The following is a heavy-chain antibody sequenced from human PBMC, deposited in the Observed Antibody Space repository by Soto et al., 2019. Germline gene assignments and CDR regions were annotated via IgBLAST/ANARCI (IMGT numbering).Heavy chain of an antibody. Sequence: EVQLVESGGILVQPGGSLRLSCAASGFTFNTYWMHWVRQAPGKGLVWVSRINSDGTKTTYADSVKGRFTISRDNAKNTVYLQMNRLRAEDTAVYYCATVATNSYNWLDPWGQGTLVTVSS. V-gene: IGHV3-74*01. CDR1: GFTFNTYW. CDR2: INSDGTKT. J-gene: IGHJ5*02. CDR3: ATVATNSYNWLDP. D-gene: IGHD5-12*01.